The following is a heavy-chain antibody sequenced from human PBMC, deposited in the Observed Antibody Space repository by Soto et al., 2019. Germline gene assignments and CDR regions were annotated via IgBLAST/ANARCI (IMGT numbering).Heavy chain of an antibody. CDR3: ATYTRNFDS. D-gene: IGHD2-2*01. J-gene: IGHJ4*02. Sequence: GGSLRLSCAASGSTFASYWMSWVRQAPGKGLEWVATIRQDGSKKYYVDSLKGRLTISRDNAENSLYLQMDSLRAEDTAVYYCATYTRNFDSWGQGALVTVSS. CDR2: IRQDGSKK. CDR1: GSTFASYW. V-gene: IGHV3-7*03.